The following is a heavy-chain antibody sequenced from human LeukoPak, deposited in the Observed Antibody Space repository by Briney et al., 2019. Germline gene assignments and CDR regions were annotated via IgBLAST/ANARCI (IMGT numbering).Heavy chain of an antibody. CDR2: IIPILGIA. CDR3: ARVLSGYCGGDCYPPYYYYGMDV. J-gene: IGHJ6*02. Sequence: GGSLRLFCAASGFTFSSYAISWVRQAPGQGLEWMGRIIPILGIANYAQKFQGRVTITADKSTSTAYMELSSLRSEDTAVYYCARVLSGYCGGDCYPPYYYYGMDVWGQGTTVTVSS. V-gene: IGHV1-69*04. D-gene: IGHD2-21*02. CDR1: GFTFSSYA.